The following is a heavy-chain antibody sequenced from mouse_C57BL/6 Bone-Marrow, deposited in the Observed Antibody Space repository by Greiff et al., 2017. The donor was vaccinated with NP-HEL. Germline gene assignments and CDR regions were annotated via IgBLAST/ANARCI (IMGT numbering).Heavy chain of an antibody. CDR2: IDPEDGDT. CDR1: GFNIKDYY. V-gene: IGHV14-1*01. D-gene: IGHD1-1*01. CDR3: TTPYDGSFHWYFDV. Sequence: VQLQQSGAELVRPGASVKLSCTASGFNIKDYYMHWVKQRPEQGLEWIGRIDPEDGDTEYAPKFQGKATMTADTSSNTADLQLSSLTSEDTAVYYCTTPYDGSFHWYFDVWGTGTTVTVSS. J-gene: IGHJ1*03.